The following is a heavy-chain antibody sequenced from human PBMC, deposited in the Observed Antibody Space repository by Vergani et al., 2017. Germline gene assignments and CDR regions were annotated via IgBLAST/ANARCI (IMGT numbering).Heavy chain of an antibody. CDR3: ARESREKDDYYGMDV. CDR2: IYTSGST. CDR1: GGSINSGSYY. J-gene: IGHJ6*02. Sequence: QVQLQESGPGLVKPSQTLSLTCTVSGGSINSGSYYWSWTRQPAGKGLEWICRIYTSGSTNHNPSLKSRVTISVDTYKNQFSLKLRSVTAADTAVYYCARESREKDDYYGMDVWGQGSTGTVYS. V-gene: IGHV4-61*02. D-gene: IGHD2-15*01.